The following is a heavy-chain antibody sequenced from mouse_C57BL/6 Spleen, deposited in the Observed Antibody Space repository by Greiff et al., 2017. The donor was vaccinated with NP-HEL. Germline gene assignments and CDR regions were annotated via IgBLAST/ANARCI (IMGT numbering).Heavy chain of an antibody. D-gene: IGHD2-1*01. CDR1: GYTFTSYW. Sequence: VQLQQPGAELVRPGTSVKLSCKASGYTFTSYWMHWVKQRPGQGLEWIGDIYPGSGSTNYNEKFKSKATLTVDTSSSTAYMQLSSLTSEDSAVYYCARGDYGNYDWYFDVWGTGTTVTVSS. J-gene: IGHJ1*03. V-gene: IGHV1-55*01. CDR3: ARGDYGNYDWYFDV. CDR2: IYPGSGST.